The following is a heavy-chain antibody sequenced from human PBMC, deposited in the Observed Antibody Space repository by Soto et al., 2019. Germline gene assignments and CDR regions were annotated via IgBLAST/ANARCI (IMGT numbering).Heavy chain of an antibody. CDR2: IWYDGSNK. D-gene: IGHD2-15*01. CDR1: GVTFSSYG. J-gene: IGHJ6*02. V-gene: IGHV3-33*01. CDR3: ARNLGRPPHNYYYYGMDV. Sequence: GGSLRLSCAASGVTFSSYGMHWVRQAPGKGLEWVAVIWYDGSNKYYADSVKGRFTISRDNSKNTLYLQMNSLRVEDTAVYYCARNLGRPPHNYYYYGMDVWGQGTTVTVSS.